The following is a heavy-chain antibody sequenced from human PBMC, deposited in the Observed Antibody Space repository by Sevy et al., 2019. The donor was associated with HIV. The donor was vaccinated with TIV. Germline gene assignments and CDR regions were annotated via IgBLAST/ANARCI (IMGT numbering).Heavy chain of an antibody. CDR2: IYYSGST. Sequence: SETLSLTFTVSGGSISSSSYCWGWIRQPPGKGLEWIGSIYYSGSTYYNPSLKSRVTISVDTSKNQFSLKLSSVTAADTAVYYCARHTDGAGYSYGYSLDYWGQGTLVTVSS. CDR3: ARHTDGAGYSYGYSLDY. D-gene: IGHD5-18*01. J-gene: IGHJ4*02. CDR1: GGSISSSSYC. V-gene: IGHV4-39*01.